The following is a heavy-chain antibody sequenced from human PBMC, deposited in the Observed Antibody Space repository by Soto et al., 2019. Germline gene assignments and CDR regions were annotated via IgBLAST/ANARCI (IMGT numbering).Heavy chain of an antibody. CDR2: IEQEGSEE. CDR3: ARDRGMVITTTGYFDY. V-gene: IGHV3-7*01. J-gene: IGHJ4*02. Sequence: EVQLVESGGGLVQPGGSLRLSCAASGFTFSTYWMSWVRQAPGKGLEWVANIEQEGSEEYFVDSVKGRFTISRDNAKNSLYLQMNSLRAEDTAVYYGARDRGMVITTTGYFDYWGQGTLVPVSS. CDR1: GFTFSTYW. D-gene: IGHD2-15*01.